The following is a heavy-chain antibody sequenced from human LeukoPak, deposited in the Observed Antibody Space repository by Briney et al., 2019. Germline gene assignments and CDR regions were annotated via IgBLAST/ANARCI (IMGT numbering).Heavy chain of an antibody. D-gene: IGHD3/OR15-3a*01. V-gene: IGHV3-23*01. Sequence: GGSLSLSCAASGFTFSSYAMGWVRQAPGKGLEWVSAISGSGGTTYYAGSVKGRFTISRDNSKNTLYLQMNSLRAEDTAVYYCAHYAQVDWLLTLDYWGQGTLVTVSS. CDR3: AHYAQVDWLLTLDY. CDR2: ISGSGGTT. CDR1: GFTFSSYA. J-gene: IGHJ4*02.